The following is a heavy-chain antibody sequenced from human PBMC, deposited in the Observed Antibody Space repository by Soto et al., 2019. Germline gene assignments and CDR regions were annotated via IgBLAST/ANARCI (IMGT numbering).Heavy chain of an antibody. Sequence: PVVSLKISCKGSGYSLAAYWVGWVRQMPGKGLEWMGIIYPADSDTRYSPSFQGQVTISVDKSISTAYLQWSSLKASDTAMYYCARLGLQSFGFFDYWGQGTLVTVSS. CDR2: IYPADSDT. CDR3: ARLGLQSFGFFDY. J-gene: IGHJ4*02. V-gene: IGHV5-51*01. D-gene: IGHD3-16*01. CDR1: GYSLAAYW.